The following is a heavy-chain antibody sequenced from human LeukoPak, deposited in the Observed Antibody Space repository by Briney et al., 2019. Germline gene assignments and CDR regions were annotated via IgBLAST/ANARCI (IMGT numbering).Heavy chain of an antibody. J-gene: IGHJ4*02. V-gene: IGHV3-48*01. Sequence: GGSLRLSCAASGFTFTSYSMDWVRQAPGKGLEWVSYISSSSGSIYYADSVKGRFTISRDNAKNSLYLQMNSLGAEDTAVYCCARGAVAGIDYWGQGTLVTVSS. CDR1: GFTFTSYS. CDR3: ARGAVAGIDY. CDR2: ISSSSGSI. D-gene: IGHD6-19*01.